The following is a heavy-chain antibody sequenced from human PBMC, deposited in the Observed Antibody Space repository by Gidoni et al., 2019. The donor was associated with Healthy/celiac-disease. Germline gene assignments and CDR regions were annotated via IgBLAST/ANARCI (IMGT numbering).Heavy chain of an antibody. CDR3: ATLNVCSGGSCYSNYFDY. Sequence: EVQLVESGGGLVTPGGSLGLPCAPSGFTFISFSLNWVRQAPGKGLECVSSISSSSSYIYYADAVKGRFNISRDNAKNSLYLQMNSLRAEDTAVYYCATLNVCSGGSCYSNYFDYGGQGTLVTVSS. J-gene: IGHJ4*02. CDR1: GFTFISFS. V-gene: IGHV3-21*01. CDR2: ISSSSSYI. D-gene: IGHD2-15*01.